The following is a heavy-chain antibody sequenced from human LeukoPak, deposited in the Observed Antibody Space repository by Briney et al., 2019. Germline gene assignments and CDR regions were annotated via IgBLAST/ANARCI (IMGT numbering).Heavy chain of an antibody. V-gene: IGHV4-59*01. Sequence: SETLSLTCTVSGGSISSYYWTWIRQPPGKGLEWIGYIYYSGSTNYNPSLKSRVTISVDTSKNQFSLKLTSVTAADTAVYYCARGRRDGYNLEYFDNWGQGTLVTVSS. CDR1: GGSISSYY. J-gene: IGHJ4*02. CDR3: ARGRRDGYNLEYFDN. CDR2: IYYSGST. D-gene: IGHD5-24*01.